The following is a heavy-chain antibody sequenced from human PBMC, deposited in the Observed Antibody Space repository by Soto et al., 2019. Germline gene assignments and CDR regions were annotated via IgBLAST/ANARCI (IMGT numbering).Heavy chain of an antibody. D-gene: IGHD6-19*01. CDR3: ARDPGSRGGRGYQYYGMDV. J-gene: IGHJ6*02. CDR2: ISYDGSNK. V-gene: IGHV3-30-3*01. CDR1: GFTFSSYA. Sequence: GGSLRLSCAASGFTFSSYAMHWVRQAPGKGLEWVAVISYDGSNKYYAVSVKGRFTISRDNSKNTLYLQMKSLRAEDTAVYYCARDPGSRGGRGYQYYGMDVWGQGTKVTVYS.